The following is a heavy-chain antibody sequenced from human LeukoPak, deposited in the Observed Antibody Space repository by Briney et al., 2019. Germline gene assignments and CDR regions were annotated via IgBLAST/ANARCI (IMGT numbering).Heavy chain of an antibody. CDR3: AREEYYYDSSGYQFDY. CDR2: IIPIFGTA. CDR1: RGTFSSYA. J-gene: IGHJ4*02. V-gene: IGHV1-69*05. D-gene: IGHD3-22*01. Sequence: SVKVSCKASRGTFSSYAISWVRQAPGQGLEWMGRIIPIFGTANYAQKFQGRVTITTDESTSTAYMELSSLRSEDTAVYYCAREEYYYDSSGYQFDYWGQGTLVTVSS.